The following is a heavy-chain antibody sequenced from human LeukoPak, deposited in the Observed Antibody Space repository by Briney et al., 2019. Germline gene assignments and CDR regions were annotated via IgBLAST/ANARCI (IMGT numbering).Heavy chain of an antibody. CDR3: ASIGYYYYYGMDV. CDR1: GGSISSSSYY. D-gene: IGHD3-16*02. Sequence: SETLSLTCTVSGGSISSSSYYWGWIRQPPGKGLEWIGTIYYSGSTYYNPFLKSRVTISVDTSKNQFSLKLSSVTAADTAVYYCASIGYYYYYGMDVWGQGTTVTVSS. J-gene: IGHJ6*02. V-gene: IGHV4-39*01. CDR2: IYYSGST.